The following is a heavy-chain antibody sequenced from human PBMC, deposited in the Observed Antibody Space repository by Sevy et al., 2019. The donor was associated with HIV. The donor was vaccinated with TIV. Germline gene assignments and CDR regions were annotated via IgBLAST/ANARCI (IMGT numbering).Heavy chain of an antibody. D-gene: IGHD3-16*01. J-gene: IGHJ4*02. Sequence: GGSLRLSCAASGFTFSSYEMNWVRQAPGKGLEWVSYITISGSNISQADSVKGRFTISRDNAKNSLYLQMNSLRVEDTAVYYCASLPRVGCLLDYWGQGTLVTVSS. CDR3: ASLPRVGCLLDY. CDR2: ITISGSNI. V-gene: IGHV3-48*03. CDR1: GFTFSSYE.